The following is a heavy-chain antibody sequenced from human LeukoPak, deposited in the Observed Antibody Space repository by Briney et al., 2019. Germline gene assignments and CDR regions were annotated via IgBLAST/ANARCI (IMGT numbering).Heavy chain of an antibody. D-gene: IGHD3-16*02. CDR2: IYTSGST. CDR3: ARDHMITFGGVIAPIDAFDI. CDR1: GGSISSYY. J-gene: IGHJ3*02. V-gene: IGHV4-4*07. Sequence: SETLSLTCTVSGGSISSYYWSWIRQPAGKGLEWIGRIYTSGSTNYNPSLKSRVTMSVDTSKNQLSLKLSSVTAADTAVYYCARDHMITFGGVIAPIDAFDIWGQGTMVTVSS.